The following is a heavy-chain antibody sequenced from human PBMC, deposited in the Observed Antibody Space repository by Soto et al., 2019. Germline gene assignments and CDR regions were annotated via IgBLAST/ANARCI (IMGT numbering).Heavy chain of an antibody. Sequence: QVQLVQSGAEVKKPGSSVKVSCKASGGTFSSYAISWVRQAPGQGLEWMGGIIPIFGTANYAQKFQGRVTITADESTRTAYRELSRQRSEDTAVYYCARGLERRYYYYYGMDVWGQGTTVTVSS. V-gene: IGHV1-69*01. CDR3: ARGLERRYYYYYGMDV. D-gene: IGHD1-1*01. J-gene: IGHJ6*02. CDR2: IIPIFGTA. CDR1: GGTFSSYA.